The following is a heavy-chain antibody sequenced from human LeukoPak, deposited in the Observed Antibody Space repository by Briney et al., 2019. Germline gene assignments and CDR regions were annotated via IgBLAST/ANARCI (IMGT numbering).Heavy chain of an antibody. CDR2: IRYDGSNK. Sequence: GGSLRLSCAASGFTFSSYGMHWVRQAPGKGLEWVAFIRYDGSNKYYADSVKGRFTISRDNAKNSLYLQMNSLRAEDMALYYCAKSRGYSSSSALGYWGQGTLVTVSS. CDR1: GFTFSSYG. J-gene: IGHJ4*02. V-gene: IGHV3-30*02. CDR3: AKSRGYSSSSALGY. D-gene: IGHD6-6*01.